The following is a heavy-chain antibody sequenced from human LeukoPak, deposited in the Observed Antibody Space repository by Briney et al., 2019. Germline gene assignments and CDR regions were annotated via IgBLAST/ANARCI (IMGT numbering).Heavy chain of an antibody. J-gene: IGHJ3*02. CDR1: GFTFSSYG. Sequence: GGSLRLSCAASGFTFSSYGMHWVRQAPGKGLEWVAVIWYDGSNKYYADSVKGRFTISRDNSKNTLYLQMNSLRAEDTAVYYCARERGALRYFDWLLSDDAFDIWGQGTMVTVSS. CDR3: ARERGALRYFDWLLSDDAFDI. V-gene: IGHV3-33*01. CDR2: IWYDGSNK. D-gene: IGHD3-9*01.